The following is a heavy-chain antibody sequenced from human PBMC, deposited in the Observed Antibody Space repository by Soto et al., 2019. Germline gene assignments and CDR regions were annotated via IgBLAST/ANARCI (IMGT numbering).Heavy chain of an antibody. CDR1: GYTFITYG. CDR2: ISANNGNT. Sequence: QVQLVQSGTEVKKPGASVKVPCKAFGYTFITYGTTWVRQAPGQGLEWMGRISANNGNTEYAQKFRGRVTLTTDTSTNTANLELRRLRSDDTAVYYCARDSGRITTIVVVLRAFDVWGQGTMVTVSS. CDR3: ARDSGRITTIVVVLRAFDV. D-gene: IGHD3-22*01. V-gene: IGHV1-18*01. J-gene: IGHJ3*01.